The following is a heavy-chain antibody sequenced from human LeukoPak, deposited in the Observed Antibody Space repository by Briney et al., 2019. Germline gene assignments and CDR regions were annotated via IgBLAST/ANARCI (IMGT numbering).Heavy chain of an antibody. V-gene: IGHV3-30*02. CDR1: GFTFSSYG. D-gene: IGHD1-26*01. CDR3: ANWGIVGATSPFDY. Sequence: PGGSLRLSCAASGFTFSSYGMHWVRQAPGKGLEWVAFIRYDGSNKYYADSVKGRFTISRDNSKNTLYLQMNSLRAEDTAVYYCANWGIVGATSPFDYWGQGTLVTVSS. CDR2: IRYDGSNK. J-gene: IGHJ4*02.